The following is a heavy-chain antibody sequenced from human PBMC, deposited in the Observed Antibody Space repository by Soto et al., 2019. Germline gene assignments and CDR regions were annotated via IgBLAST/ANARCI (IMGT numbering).Heavy chain of an antibody. V-gene: IGHV4-34*01. CDR1: GGSCSGFY. CDR3: ARGINLEGIPAHY. Sequence: SETLSLTCAVYGGSCSGFYWSWIRQPPGKGLEWIGEINHSGSTNYNPSLKSRVTISVDTSKNQFSLKLSSVTAADTAVYYCARGINLEGIPAHYWGQGTLVTVSS. D-gene: IGHD3-3*01. CDR2: INHSGST. J-gene: IGHJ4*02.